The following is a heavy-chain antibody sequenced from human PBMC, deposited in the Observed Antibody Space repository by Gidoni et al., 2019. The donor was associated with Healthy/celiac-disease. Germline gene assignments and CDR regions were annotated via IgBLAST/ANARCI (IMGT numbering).Heavy chain of an antibody. Sequence: QVQLQQCGAGLLKPSVTPSLTFSVYGASFIGYYWSWIRQPPGKGLEWIGEINHSGSTNYNPSLKSRVTISVDTSKSQFSLKLSSVTAADTAVYYCARGAGDSGVNWFDPWGQGTLVTVSS. CDR1: GASFIGYY. D-gene: IGHD2-21*01. CDR3: ARGAGDSGVNWFDP. CDR2: INHSGST. V-gene: IGHV4-34*01. J-gene: IGHJ5*02.